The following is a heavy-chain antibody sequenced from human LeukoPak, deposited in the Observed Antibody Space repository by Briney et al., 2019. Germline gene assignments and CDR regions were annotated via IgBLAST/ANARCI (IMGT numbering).Heavy chain of an antibody. Sequence: ASVKVSCKASGYTFTGYYMHWVRQAPGQGLEWLGWINPNSGGTNYAQKFQGRVTMTRDTSISTAYMELSRLRSDDTAVYYCARLSITMIVVVQGAFDIWGQGTMVTVSS. J-gene: IGHJ3*02. V-gene: IGHV1-2*02. CDR1: GYTFTGYY. D-gene: IGHD3-22*01. CDR2: INPNSGGT. CDR3: ARLSITMIVVVQGAFDI.